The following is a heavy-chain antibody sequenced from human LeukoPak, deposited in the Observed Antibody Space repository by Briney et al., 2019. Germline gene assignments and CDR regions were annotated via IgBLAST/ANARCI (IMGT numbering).Heavy chain of an antibody. CDR3: AKIVSTGGVWLDP. CDR1: GFSFSNNA. V-gene: IGHV3-23*01. J-gene: IGHJ5*02. Sequence: GGSLRLSCAASGFSFSNNAMTWVRQAPGKGLEWVSGISGSGTSTYYVDSVKGRFTISRDNSKNLLFLQMDSLRAEDTATYYCAKIVSTGGVWLDPWGQGSLVTVSS. CDR2: ISGSGTST. D-gene: IGHD5/OR15-5a*01.